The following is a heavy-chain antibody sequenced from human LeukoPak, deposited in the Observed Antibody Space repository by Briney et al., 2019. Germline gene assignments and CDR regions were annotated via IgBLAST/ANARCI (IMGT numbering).Heavy chain of an antibody. CDR3: AGGYYPYYFDY. CDR2: IYYSGST. J-gene: IGHJ4*02. Sequence: PSETLSLTCTVSGGSISNYYWSWIRQPPGKGLEWIGDIYYSGSTNYIPSLKSRVTISVDTSKNQFSLKLSSVTAADTAVYYCAGGYYPYYFDYWGQGTLVTVSS. D-gene: IGHD3-22*01. V-gene: IGHV4-59*08. CDR1: GGSISNYY.